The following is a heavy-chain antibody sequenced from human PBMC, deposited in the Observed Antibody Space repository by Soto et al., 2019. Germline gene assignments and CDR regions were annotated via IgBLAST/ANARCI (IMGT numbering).Heavy chain of an antibody. J-gene: IGHJ4*02. Sequence: QLQLQESGPGLVKPSETLSLTCTVSGGSISSSSYYWGWIRQPPGKGLEWIGSIYYSGSTYYNPSLKSRVTISVDTSKNQFSLKLSSVTAADTAVYYCARRHPGPRGSTIGWGQGTLVTVSS. CDR2: IYYSGST. V-gene: IGHV4-39*01. CDR1: GGSISSSSYY. D-gene: IGHD2-2*01. CDR3: ARRHPGPRGSTIG.